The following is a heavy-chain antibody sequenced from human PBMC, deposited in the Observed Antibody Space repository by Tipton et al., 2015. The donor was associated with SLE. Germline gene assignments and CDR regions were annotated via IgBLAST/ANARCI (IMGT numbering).Heavy chain of an antibody. Sequence: SLRLSCAASGFTFSNYWMNWVRQAPGKGLEWVANIKEDGSEKYYEDSVKGRFTISRDNAKNSLYLQMNSLRAEDTAVYYCARVARLAAAAGHFDYWGQGTLVTVSS. J-gene: IGHJ4*02. CDR2: IKEDGSEK. CDR3: ARVARLAAAAGHFDY. CDR1: GFTFSNYW. V-gene: IGHV3-7*01. D-gene: IGHD6-13*01.